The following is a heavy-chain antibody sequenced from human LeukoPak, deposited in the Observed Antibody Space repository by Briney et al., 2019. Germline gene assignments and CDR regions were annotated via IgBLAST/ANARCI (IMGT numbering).Heavy chain of an antibody. D-gene: IGHD2-2*02. CDR1: GFTLSGYW. J-gene: IGHJ4*02. V-gene: IGHV3-74*01. CDR3: GKGGCSSTSCYTEFDY. Sequence: SGGSLRLSCVASGFTLSGYWMHWVRRAPGKGLVWVSRISSDGSDTSYADSVKGRFTISRDNAKNSLYLQMNSLRAEDTALYYCGKGGCSSTSCYTEFDYWGQGTLVTVSS. CDR2: ISSDGSDT.